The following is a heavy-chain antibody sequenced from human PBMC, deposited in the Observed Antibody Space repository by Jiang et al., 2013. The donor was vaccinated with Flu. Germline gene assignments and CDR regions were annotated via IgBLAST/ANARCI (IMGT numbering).Heavy chain of an antibody. D-gene: IGHD2-2*02. J-gene: IGHJ6*02. Sequence: IPIFGTANYAQKFQGRVTITADKSTSTAYMELSSLRSEDTAVYYCARRGGVPAAIPDYYYGMDVWGQGTTVTVSS. CDR3: ARRGGVPAAIPDYYYGMDV. CDR2: IPIFGTA. V-gene: IGHV1-69*06.